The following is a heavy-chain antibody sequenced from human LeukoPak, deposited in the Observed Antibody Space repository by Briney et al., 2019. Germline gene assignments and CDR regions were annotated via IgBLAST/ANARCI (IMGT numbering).Heavy chain of an antibody. CDR3: ARDPREDGSGGSCYYFDY. Sequence: GGSLRLSCAASGFTFSSYAMSWVRQAPGKGLQWVSDISGSGGSTYYADSVKGRFTISRDNSKNTLYLQMNSLRAEDTAIYYLARDPREDGSGGSCYYFDYWGQGTLVTVSS. J-gene: IGHJ4*02. CDR2: ISGSGGST. D-gene: IGHD2-15*01. V-gene: IGHV3-23*01. CDR1: GFTFSSYA.